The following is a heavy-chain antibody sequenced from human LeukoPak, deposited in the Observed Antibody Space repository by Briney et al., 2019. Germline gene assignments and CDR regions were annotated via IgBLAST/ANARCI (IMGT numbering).Heavy chain of an antibody. J-gene: IGHJ4*02. CDR1: GGSFSGYY. CDR3: AGEYYDSSGIDY. Sequence: SETLSLTCAVYGGSFSGYYWSRIRQPPGKGLEWIGEINHSGSTNYNPSLKSRVTISVDTSKNQFSLKLSSVTAADTAVYYCAGEYYDSSGIDYWGQGTLVTVSS. D-gene: IGHD3-22*01. V-gene: IGHV4-34*01. CDR2: INHSGST.